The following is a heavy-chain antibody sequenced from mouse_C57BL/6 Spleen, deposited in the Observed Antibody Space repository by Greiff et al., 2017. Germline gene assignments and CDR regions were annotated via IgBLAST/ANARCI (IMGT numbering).Heavy chain of an antibody. D-gene: IGHD2-10*01. CDR3: ARPYYGNLYYYAMDY. J-gene: IGHJ4*01. Sequence: VQLQQSGAELVKPGASVKMSCKASGYTFTTYPIEWMKQNHGKSLEWIGNFHPYNDDTTYNEKFKGKATLTVEKSSSTVYLELSRLTSDDSAVYYCARPYYGNLYYYAMDYWGQGTSVTVSS. V-gene: IGHV1-47*01. CDR1: GYTFTTYP. CDR2: FHPYNDDT.